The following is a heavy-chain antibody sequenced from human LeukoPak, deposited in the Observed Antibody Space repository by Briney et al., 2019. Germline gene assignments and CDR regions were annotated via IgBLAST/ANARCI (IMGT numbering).Heavy chain of an antibody. CDR2: INPNSGAT. J-gene: IGHJ4*02. D-gene: IGHD6-6*01. Sequence: ASVKVSCKTSGYTFTGYYMHWVRQAPGQGLEWMGWINPNSGATNYVQEFQGRVTMTRDTSISTAYMELSRLRSDDTAVYYCARDSSPFDYWGQGTLVTVSS. CDR1: GYTFTGYY. V-gene: IGHV1-2*02. CDR3: ARDSSPFDY.